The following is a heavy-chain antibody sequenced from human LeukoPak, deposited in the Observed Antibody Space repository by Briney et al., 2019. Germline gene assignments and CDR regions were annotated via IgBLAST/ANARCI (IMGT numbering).Heavy chain of an antibody. CDR2: IYYSGST. CDR1: GGSMSSYH. J-gene: IGHJ3*02. V-gene: IGHV4-59*01. CDR3: ARGDVFDI. Sequence: SETLSLTCAVSGGSMSSYHWNWIRQPPGKGLEWIAYIYYSGSTNYNPSLESRVTISIDTSKNQFSLKLTSVTAADTAVYYCARGDVFDIWGQGTLVTVPS.